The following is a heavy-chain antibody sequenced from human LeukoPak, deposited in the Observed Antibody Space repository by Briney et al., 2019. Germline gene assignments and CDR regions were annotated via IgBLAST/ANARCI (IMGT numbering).Heavy chain of an antibody. D-gene: IGHD2-15*01. J-gene: IGHJ5*02. CDR1: GGSFSGYY. Sequence: SETLSLTCAVYGGSFSGYYWSCIRQPPGKGLEWIGEINHSESTNYNPPLKRRVTIPVDKSKNQFSLKLSSVTAADTAVYYCARGRGYCSGGSCYWGWFNWFDPWGQGTLVTVSS. V-gene: IGHV4-34*01. CDR2: INHSEST. CDR3: ARGRGYCSGGSCYWGWFNWFDP.